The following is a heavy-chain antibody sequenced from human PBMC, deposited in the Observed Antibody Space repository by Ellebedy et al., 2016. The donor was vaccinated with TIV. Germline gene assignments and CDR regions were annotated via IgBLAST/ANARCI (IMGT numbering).Heavy chain of an antibody. D-gene: IGHD7-27*01. J-gene: IGHJ4*02. CDR3: AKTGETRFDY. CDR2: IFHTGIT. CDR1: GGSISSYSW. V-gene: IGHV4-4*02. Sequence: MPSETLSLTCAISGGSISSYSWWSWVRQPPGKGLEWTGEIFHTGITNYNPSLKSRVTMSIDKSKNQFSLNLSSVSAADSAVYYCAKTGETRFDYWGQGTLVTVSS.